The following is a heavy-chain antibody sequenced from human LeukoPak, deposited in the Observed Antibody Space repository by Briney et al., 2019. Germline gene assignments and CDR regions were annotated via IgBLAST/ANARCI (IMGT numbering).Heavy chain of an antibody. CDR2: ISYDGSNK. Sequence: GGSLRLSCAASGFTFSSYAMHWVRQAPGKGLEWVAVISYDGSNKYYADSVKGRFTISRDNSKNTLYLQMNSLRAEDTAVYYCARDAGLFEGRVPAAMPGFYWGQGTLVTVSS. CDR3: ARDAGLFEGRVPAAMPGFY. V-gene: IGHV3-30*04. J-gene: IGHJ4*02. CDR1: GFTFSSYA. D-gene: IGHD2-2*01.